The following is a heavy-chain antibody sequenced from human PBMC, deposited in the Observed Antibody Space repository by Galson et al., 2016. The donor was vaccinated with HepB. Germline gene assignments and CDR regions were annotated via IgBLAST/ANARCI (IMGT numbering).Heavy chain of an antibody. J-gene: IGHJ4*02. CDR1: GFSLSTTGEA. D-gene: IGHD2-15*01. Sequence: PALVKPTQTLTLTCTFSGFSLSTTGEAVGWTRQPPGKALEWLALIHWNDDKRSSPSLKSTLTITTDTSKNQVDLTVTNMDPVDPPTYSCAHTRSGYCNTVNCLYFDYWGQGTLATVSS. CDR3: AHTRSGYCNTVNCLYFDY. CDR2: IHWNDDK. V-gene: IGHV2-5*01.